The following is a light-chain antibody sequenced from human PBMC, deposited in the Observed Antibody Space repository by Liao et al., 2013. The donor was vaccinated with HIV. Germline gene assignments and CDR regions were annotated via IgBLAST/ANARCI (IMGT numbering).Light chain of an antibody. J-gene: IGLJ3*02. CDR2: YDS. V-gene: IGLV3-21*01. Sequence: SYVMTQPPSVSVAPGKTARITCGGNDIGSKSVHWYQQKPGQAPVLVMYYDSDRPSGIPERFSGSNSGNSATLTIGRVEAGDEADYYCQAWDTSTVVFGGGTKLTVL. CDR1: DIGSKS. CDR3: QAWDTSTVV.